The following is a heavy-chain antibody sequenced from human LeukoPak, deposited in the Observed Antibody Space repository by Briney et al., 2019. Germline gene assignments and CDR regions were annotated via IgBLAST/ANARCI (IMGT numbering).Heavy chain of an antibody. CDR3: ARDSTVTTLHY. CDR1: GFTFSSYA. D-gene: IGHD4-11*01. Sequence: GGSLRLSCAASGFTFSSYAMSWVRQAPGKGLEWVSAISGSGGSTYYADSVKGRFTISRDNAKNSLYLQMNSLRAEDTAVYYCARDSTVTTLHYWGQGTLVTVSS. V-gene: IGHV3-23*01. CDR2: ISGSGGST. J-gene: IGHJ4*02.